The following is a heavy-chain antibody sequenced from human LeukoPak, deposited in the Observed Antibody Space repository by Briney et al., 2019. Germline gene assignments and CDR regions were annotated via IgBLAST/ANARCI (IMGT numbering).Heavy chain of an antibody. CDR1: GFMFTTYW. Sequence: PGGSLRLSCAASGFMFTTYWMSWVRQAPGKGLEWVSSISSSSSYIYYADSVKGRFTISRDNAKNSLYLQMNSLRAEDTAVYYCARECSTSCHGGYWGQGTLVTVSS. J-gene: IGHJ4*02. CDR3: ARECSTSCHGGY. V-gene: IGHV3-21*01. CDR2: ISSSSSYI. D-gene: IGHD2-2*01.